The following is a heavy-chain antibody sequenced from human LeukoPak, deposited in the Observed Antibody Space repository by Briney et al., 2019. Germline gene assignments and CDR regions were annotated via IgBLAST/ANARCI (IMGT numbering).Heavy chain of an antibody. CDR1: GFVFSDYA. CDR2: MSGHTGYK. D-gene: IGHD7-27*01. J-gene: IGHJ4*02. Sequence: GGSLRLSCVASGFVFSDYAMTWVRQAPGKGLEWVSVMSGHTGYKYYADSVKGRFTISRDNSKNTVYLQMNSLRAEDTAVYYCAKRVSSISTGDDSWGQGTLVTVSS. CDR3: AKRVSSISTGDDS. V-gene: IGHV3-23*01.